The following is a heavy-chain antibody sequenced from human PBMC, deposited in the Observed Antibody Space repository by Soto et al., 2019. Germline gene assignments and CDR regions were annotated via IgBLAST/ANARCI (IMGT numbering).Heavy chain of an antibody. Sequence: QVQLVQSGAEVKKPGASVKVSCKASGYTFTSYAMHWVRQAPGQRLEWMGWINAGNGNTKYSQKCQARATITSDTSASNDYMELSSLRSEDTAVYYCSRDLPPIDYRGQGTLVTVSS. CDR3: SRDLPPIDY. J-gene: IGHJ4*02. CDR2: INAGNGNT. CDR1: GYTFTSYA. V-gene: IGHV1-3*01.